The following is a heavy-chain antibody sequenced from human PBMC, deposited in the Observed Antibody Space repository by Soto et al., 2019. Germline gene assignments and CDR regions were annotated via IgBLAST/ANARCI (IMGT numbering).Heavy chain of an antibody. V-gene: IGHV4-61*01. Sequence: PSETLSLTCTVSGGSVSSGSYYWTWIRQPPGKGLEWIGYIYYSGSTNYNPSLKSRVTISVDTSKNQFSLKLSSVTAADTAVYYCARGSHHQLVTLYYYYGMDVWGQGTTVTVSS. CDR3: ARGSHHQLVTLYYYYGMDV. CDR2: IYYSGST. CDR1: GGSVSSGSYY. J-gene: IGHJ6*02. D-gene: IGHD2-2*01.